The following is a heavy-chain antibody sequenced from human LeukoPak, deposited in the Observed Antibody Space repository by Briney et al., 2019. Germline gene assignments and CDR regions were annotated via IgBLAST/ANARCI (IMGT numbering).Heavy chain of an antibody. D-gene: IGHD3-9*01. CDR2: VHYSGST. CDR1: GVSIFSYY. J-gene: IGHJ4*02. CDR3: ATGRSIRYFDY. V-gene: IGHV4-59*08. Sequence: SETLSLTCSVSGVSIFSYYWNWIRQPPGKGLEWIGYVHYSGSTNYSPSLKSRVTISVDTSKSQFSLKLSSATAADTAVYYCATGRSIRYFDYWGQGTLLTVSS.